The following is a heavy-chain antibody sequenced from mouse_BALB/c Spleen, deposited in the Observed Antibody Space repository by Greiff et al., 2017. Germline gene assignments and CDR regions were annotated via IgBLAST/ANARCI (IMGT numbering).Heavy chain of an antibody. V-gene: IGHV2-2*02. CDR2: IWSGGST. CDR3: ARNPTTVVALYAMDY. J-gene: IGHJ4*01. Sequence: VKLMESGPGLVQPSQSLSITCTVSGFSLTSYGVHWVRQSPGKGLEWLGVIWSGGSTDYNAAFISRLSISKDNSKSQVFFKMNSLQANDTAIYYCARNPTTVVALYAMDYWGQGTSVTVSS. D-gene: IGHD1-1*01. CDR1: GFSLTSYG.